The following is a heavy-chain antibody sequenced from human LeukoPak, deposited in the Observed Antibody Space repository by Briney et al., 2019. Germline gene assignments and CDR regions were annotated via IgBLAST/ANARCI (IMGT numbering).Heavy chain of an antibody. V-gene: IGHV3-66*04. CDR2: IYSGGST. J-gene: IGHJ4*02. D-gene: IGHD3-10*01. Sequence: GGSLRLSCAASGFTVSSNYMSWVRQAPGKGLEWVSVIYSGGSTYYADSVKGRFTISRDNSKNTLYLQMHSLRAEDTAVYYCARLVGNYASGKFDSWGQGTLVTVSS. CDR3: ARLVGNYASGKFDS. CDR1: GFTVSSNY.